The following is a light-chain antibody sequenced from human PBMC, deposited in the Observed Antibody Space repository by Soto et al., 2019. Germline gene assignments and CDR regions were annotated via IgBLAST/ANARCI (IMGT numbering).Light chain of an antibody. V-gene: IGKV3-20*01. CDR1: QSVGSNY. J-gene: IGKJ5*01. Sequence: MVLTQSPGTLSLTPGERATLSCRASQSVGSNYLAWYQQTPGQAPRLLIHGASTRATGIPDRFSGSGSGADFTLTLSRLESEDSAVYYCRHCVSIPLNFGPGPRMAIK. CDR3: RHCVSIPLN. CDR2: GAS.